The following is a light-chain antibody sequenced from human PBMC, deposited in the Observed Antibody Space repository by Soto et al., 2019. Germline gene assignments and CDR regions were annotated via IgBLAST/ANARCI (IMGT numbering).Light chain of an antibody. V-gene: IGKV3-15*01. J-gene: IGKJ5*01. CDR3: QQADSFPIT. Sequence: VLTQTTATLSVSPGARATLSCMAKDDMGSNSARYQQKAGQPPRLLIYGASTRATGIPARFSGSGSGTEFTLSISSLQPEDCTTYYSQQADSFPITFGQGTRLE. CDR2: GAS. CDR1: DDMGSN.